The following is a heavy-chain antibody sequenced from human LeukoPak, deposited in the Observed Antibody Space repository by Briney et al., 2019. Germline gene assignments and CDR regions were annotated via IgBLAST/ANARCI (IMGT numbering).Heavy chain of an antibody. V-gene: IGHV4-34*01. J-gene: IGHJ6*02. CDR1: GGPFSGYY. D-gene: IGHD2-2*01. Sequence: SETLSLTCAVEGGPFSGYYWSWIRQPPGKGLEWIGEINHSGSTNYNPSLKSRVTISVDTSKNQFSLKLSSVTAADTAVYYCARLKFCSSTSCSYYYYYGMDVWGQGTTVTVSS. CDR2: INHSGST. CDR3: ARLKFCSSTSCSYYYYYGMDV.